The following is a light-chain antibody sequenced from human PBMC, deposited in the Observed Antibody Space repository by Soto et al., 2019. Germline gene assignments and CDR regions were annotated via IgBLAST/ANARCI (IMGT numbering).Light chain of an antibody. CDR2: DVS. CDR3: SSYTSSTPD. CDR1: SSDVGGYNY. J-gene: IGLJ1*01. Sequence: QSALTQPASVSGSPGQSITISCTGTSSDVGGYNYVSWYQQHPGKAPKLMIYDVSNRPSGVSNRFSGSKSGNTASLTISGLQAEDEADYYCSSYTSSTPDFGTGTKLTVL. V-gene: IGLV2-14*01.